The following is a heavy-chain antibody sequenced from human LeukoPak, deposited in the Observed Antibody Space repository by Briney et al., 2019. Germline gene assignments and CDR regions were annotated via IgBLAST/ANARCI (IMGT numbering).Heavy chain of an antibody. J-gene: IGHJ4*02. Sequence: ASVKVSCKASGYTFTSYYMHWVRQAPGQGLEWMGIINPSGGSTSYAQKFQGRVTMTRDTSTSTVYMELSSLRSEDTAVYYCARHAEVSAIDPDFDYWGQGTLVTVSS. CDR1: GYTFTSYY. V-gene: IGHV1-46*01. D-gene: IGHD5-24*01. CDR2: INPSGGST. CDR3: ARHAEVSAIDPDFDY.